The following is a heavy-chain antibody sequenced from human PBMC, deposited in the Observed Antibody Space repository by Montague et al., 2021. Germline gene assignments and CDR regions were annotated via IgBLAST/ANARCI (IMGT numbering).Heavy chain of an antibody. J-gene: IGHJ4*01. CDR3: SRARVRFGFDA. D-gene: IGHD3-10*01. CDR1: GFTFSSYW. CDR2: IKKDGTEK. Sequence: SLRLSCAASGFTFSSYWMIWVRQAPGKGLEWVASIKKDGTEKYYGDSVMGRFTISRDNAKTSLHLQMNALRAEDTAVYFCSRARVRFGFDAWGQGTMVAVSS. V-gene: IGHV3-7*05.